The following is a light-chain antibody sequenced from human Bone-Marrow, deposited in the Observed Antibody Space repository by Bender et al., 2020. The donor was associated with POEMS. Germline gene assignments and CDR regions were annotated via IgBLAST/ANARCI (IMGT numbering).Light chain of an antibody. V-gene: IGLV2-14*02. CDR2: EVY. CDR3: GTWDSTMSAEL. J-gene: IGLJ1*01. CDR1: SSDVENYNI. Sequence: QSALTQPASVSGSPGQSITISCTGTSSDVENYNIVSWYQQLPGKAPKLIIYEVYKRPSGIPDRFSASKSGTSATLDITGLQTGDEADYYCGTWDSTMSAELFGIGTRVTVL.